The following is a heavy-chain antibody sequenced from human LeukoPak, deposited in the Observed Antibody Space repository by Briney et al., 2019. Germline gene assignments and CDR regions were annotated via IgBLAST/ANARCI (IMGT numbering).Heavy chain of an antibody. V-gene: IGHV3-74*01. CDR1: GFTSSSYW. J-gene: IGHJ3*02. CDR2: INSDGSST. D-gene: IGHD1-26*01. CDR3: ARAREEIDDAFDI. Sequence: GGSLRLSCAASGFTSSSYWMHWVRQAPGKGLVWVSRINSDGSSTSYADSVKGRFTISRDNAKNTLYLQMNSLRAEDTAVYYCARAREEIDDAFDIWGQGTMVTVSS.